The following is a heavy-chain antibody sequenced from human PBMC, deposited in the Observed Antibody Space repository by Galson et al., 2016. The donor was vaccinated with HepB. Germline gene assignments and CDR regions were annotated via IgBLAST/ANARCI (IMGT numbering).Heavy chain of an antibody. CDR1: GFTFANDA. J-gene: IGHJ4*02. V-gene: IGHV3-49*03. CDR3: SRVVGLDYDFWSGYPDFDS. D-gene: IGHD3-3*01. Sequence: SLRLSCAASGFTFANDAMSWFRQAPGKGLEWVGFIRSTAYGGTTEYAASARGTFIISRDDSKNIAYLQMNSLKTEDTAVYYCSRVVGLDYDFWSGYPDFDSWGQGTLVTVSS. CDR2: IRSTAYGGTT.